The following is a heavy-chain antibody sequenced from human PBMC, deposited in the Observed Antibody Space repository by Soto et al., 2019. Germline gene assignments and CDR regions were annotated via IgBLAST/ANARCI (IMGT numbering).Heavy chain of an antibody. CDR2: TYYKSKWNN. V-gene: IGHV6-1*01. CDR1: GDSVSSNSAG. Sequence: SQTLSLTCVISGDSVSSNSAGWNWFRQSPSRGLEWLGRTYYKSKWNNDYALSVKSRITINPGTSKNQFSLHLYSVTPEDTAVYYCTGITWFRGMDVWGQGTPVTVSS. D-gene: IGHD3-10*01. J-gene: IGHJ6*02. CDR3: TGITWFRGMDV.